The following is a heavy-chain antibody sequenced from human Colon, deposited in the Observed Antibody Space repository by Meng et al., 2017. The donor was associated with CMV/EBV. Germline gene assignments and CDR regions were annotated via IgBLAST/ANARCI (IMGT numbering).Heavy chain of an antibody. V-gene: IGHV1-2*02. J-gene: IGHJ5*02. Sequence: ASVKVSCKASGYTFTGYYMHWVRQAPGQGLEWMGWINPNSGGTNYAQKFQGRVTMTRDTSISTAYMELSRLRSDDTAVYYCARSHWGSGWFDPWGQGTLVTVSS. CDR2: INPNSGGT. D-gene: IGHD7-27*01. CDR1: GYTFTGYY. CDR3: ARSHWGSGWFDP.